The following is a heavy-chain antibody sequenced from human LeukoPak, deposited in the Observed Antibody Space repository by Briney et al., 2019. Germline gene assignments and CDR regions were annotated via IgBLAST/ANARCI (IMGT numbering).Heavy chain of an antibody. J-gene: IGHJ4*02. Sequence: GGSLRLSCAASGFTFSNAWMSWVRQAPGKGLEWVGRIKSKTDGGTTDYAAPVKGRFTISRDDSKNTLYLQMNSLKTEDTAVYYCTTDLGYSSGWCFDYRGQGTLVTVSS. D-gene: IGHD6-19*01. V-gene: IGHV3-15*01. CDR2: IKSKTDGGTT. CDR3: TTDLGYSSGWCFDY. CDR1: GFTFSNAW.